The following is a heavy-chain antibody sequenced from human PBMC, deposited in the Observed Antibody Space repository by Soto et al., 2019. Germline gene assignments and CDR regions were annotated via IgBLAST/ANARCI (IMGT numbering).Heavy chain of an antibody. Sequence: QVQLHESGPGLVKPSETLSLTCAVSGGGITSYYWNWIRQSPGKGLEWIGYIYFTGTTKYNPSLTSRVSISIYTSTRRFSLNLTSVTAADAAVYYCARRHGDHSTFAFDIWSQGTLVTVSS. CDR2: IYFTGTT. V-gene: IGHV4-59*01. D-gene: IGHD4-17*01. CDR1: GGGITSYY. J-gene: IGHJ3*02. CDR3: ARRHGDHSTFAFDI.